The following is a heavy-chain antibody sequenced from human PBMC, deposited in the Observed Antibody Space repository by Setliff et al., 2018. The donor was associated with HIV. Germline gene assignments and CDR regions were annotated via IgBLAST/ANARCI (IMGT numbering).Heavy chain of an antibody. CDR2: ITVGDGNT. D-gene: IGHD2-2*01. J-gene: IGHJ4*02. V-gene: IGHV1-3*01. CDR1: GYTFTSYA. CDR3: AAVYCSSTNCPD. Sequence: ASVKVSCKASGYTFTSYAIHWVRQAPGQRLEWMGWITVGDGNTKYSQKFQGRVTITRDTSASTAYMELSSLRSEDTAVYYCAAVYCSSTNCPDWGQGTLVTVSS.